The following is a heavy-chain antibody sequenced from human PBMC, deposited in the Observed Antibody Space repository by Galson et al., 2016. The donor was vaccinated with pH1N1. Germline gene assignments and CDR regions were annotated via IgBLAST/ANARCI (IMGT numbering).Heavy chain of an antibody. CDR1: GYSFTNYW. Sequence: SGAEVKKPGESLKISCEVSGYSFTNYWIGWARQTPGRGLEWMGIIFLGDSDTRYSPSFQGHVTISADKSITTAYLQWSSLKASDTAIYYCAGRRGGLYYFDYWGQGSLVTVSS. V-gene: IGHV5-51*03. J-gene: IGHJ4*02. D-gene: IGHD2-15*01. CDR2: IFLGDSDT. CDR3: AGRRGGLYYFDY.